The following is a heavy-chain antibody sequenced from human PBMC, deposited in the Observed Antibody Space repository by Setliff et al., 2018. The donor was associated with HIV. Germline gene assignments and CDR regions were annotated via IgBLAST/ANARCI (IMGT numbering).Heavy chain of an antibody. CDR2: INPNIGVT. J-gene: IGHJ4*02. D-gene: IGHD5-18*01. CDR3: AREGARGGYRFPY. CDR1: GYTLTGHY. Sequence: ASVKVSCKASGYTLTGHYIHWVRQAPGQRLEWMGRINPNIGVTHYAQKFQGRVTMTRDTSINTAFMEPTRLRSDDTAVYYRAREGARGGYRFPYWGQGSLLTVSS. V-gene: IGHV1-2*06.